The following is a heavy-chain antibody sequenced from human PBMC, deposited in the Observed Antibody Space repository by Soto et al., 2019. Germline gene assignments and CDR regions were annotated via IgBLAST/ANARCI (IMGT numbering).Heavy chain of an antibody. CDR3: ARDGDGRMTTNPYYYNGMDV. J-gene: IGHJ6*02. CDR2: INYSGTT. Sequence: SETLSLTCSVSGGSFSSDSFIWSWVRQFPGKGLEWIGYINYSGTTYYNPSLRSRITMSVDTSKNQFSLNLSSVTAADTAVYYCARDGDGRMTTNPYYYNGMDVWGPGTTVTVSS. CDR1: GGSFSSDSFI. D-gene: IGHD4-4*01. V-gene: IGHV4-31*03.